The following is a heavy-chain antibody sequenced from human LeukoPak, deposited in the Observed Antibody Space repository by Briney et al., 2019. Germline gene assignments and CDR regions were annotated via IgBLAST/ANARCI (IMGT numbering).Heavy chain of an antibody. CDR2: INPNSGGT. CDR1: GYTFTGYY. V-gene: IGHV1-2*02. Sequence: ASVKVSCKASGYTFTGYYMHWVRQAPGQGREWMGWINPNSGGTNYAQKFQGRVTMTRDTSISTAYMELSRLRSYDTAVYYCATWGIVVVPRRKFYYYMGVWGKRAPVTISS. D-gene: IGHD2-2*01. CDR3: ATWGIVVVPRRKFYYYMGV. J-gene: IGHJ6*03.